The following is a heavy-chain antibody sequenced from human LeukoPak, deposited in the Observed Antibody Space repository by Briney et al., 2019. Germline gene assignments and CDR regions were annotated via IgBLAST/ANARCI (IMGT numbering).Heavy chain of an antibody. Sequence: TGGSLRLSCAASGFTVSSNYMSWVRQAPGKGLEWVSVIYSDGSAYYTDFVKGRFTISRDNSKSTIYLQMNSLRAEDTAVYYCARWYANYWYFDLWGRGTLVTVSS. J-gene: IGHJ2*01. CDR2: IYSDGSA. CDR1: GFTVSSNY. V-gene: IGHV3-66*01. CDR3: ARWYANYWYFDL. D-gene: IGHD2-2*01.